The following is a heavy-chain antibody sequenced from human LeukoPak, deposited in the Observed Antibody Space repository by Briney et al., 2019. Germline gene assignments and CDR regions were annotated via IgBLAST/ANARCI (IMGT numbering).Heavy chain of an antibody. CDR3: ARDCSSPAGYYMDV. V-gene: IGHV1-18*01. Sequence: ASVKVSCKASGYTFTSYGISWVRQAPGQGLEWMGWISAYNGNTNYAQKLQGRVTITADESTSTAYMELSSLRSEDTAVYYCARDCSSPAGYYMDVWGKGTTVTVSS. CDR2: ISAYNGNT. CDR1: GYTFTSYG. J-gene: IGHJ6*03. D-gene: IGHD6-6*01.